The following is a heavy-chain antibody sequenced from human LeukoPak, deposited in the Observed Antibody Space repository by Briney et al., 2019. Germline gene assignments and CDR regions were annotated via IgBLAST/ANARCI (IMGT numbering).Heavy chain of an antibody. CDR3: ARVLLDYGILTGYYPDY. CDR2: INPNSGGT. V-gene: IGHV1-2*02. CDR1: GYTFTGYY. D-gene: IGHD3-9*01. J-gene: IGHJ4*02. Sequence: ASVKVSCKASGYTFTGYYMHWVRQAPGQGLEWMGWINPNSGGTNYAQKFQGRVTMTRDTSISTAYMELSRLRSDDTAVYYCARVLLDYGILTGYYPDYWGQGTLVTVSS.